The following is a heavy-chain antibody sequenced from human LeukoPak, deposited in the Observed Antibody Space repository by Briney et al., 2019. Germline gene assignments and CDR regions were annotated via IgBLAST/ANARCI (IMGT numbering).Heavy chain of an antibody. CDR1: GFTFSTNA. CDR2: ISENGSNT. CDR3: AKDPLFQPRIAFDI. J-gene: IGHJ3*02. V-gene: IGHV3-23*01. Sequence: PGGSLRLSCAASGFTFSTNAMSWARQAPGKGLEWVSGISENGSNTYYADSVKGRFTISRDNSMNTLYLQIDSLRAADTAVYFCAKDPLFQPRIAFDIWGQGTVVTVSS.